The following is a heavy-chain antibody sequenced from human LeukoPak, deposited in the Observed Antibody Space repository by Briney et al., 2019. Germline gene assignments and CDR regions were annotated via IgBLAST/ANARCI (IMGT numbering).Heavy chain of an antibody. D-gene: IGHD5-18*01. J-gene: IGHJ4*02. Sequence: PSETLSLTCTVSGGSVSSNSYYWGWIRQPPGKGLEWIGNIYYSGITYYSPSLKSRVTISVDTSKNQFSLKLSSVTAADTAVYYCAREVGRGYTYGSNYWGQGTLVTVSS. V-gene: IGHV4-39*02. CDR3: AREVGRGYTYGSNY. CDR2: IYYSGIT. CDR1: GGSVSSNSYY.